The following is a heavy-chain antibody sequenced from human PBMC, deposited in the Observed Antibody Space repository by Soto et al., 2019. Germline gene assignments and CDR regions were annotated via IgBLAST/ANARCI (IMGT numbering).Heavy chain of an antibody. CDR3: ARLRPHYDILTQPDLSSGFDP. Sequence: ASVKVSCKASGYTFTGYGISWVRQAPGQGLEWMGWISAYNGNTNYAQKLQGRVTMTTDTSTSTAYMELRSLRSDDTAVYYCARLRPHYDILTQPDLSSGFDPWGQGTLVTVSS. D-gene: IGHD3-9*01. V-gene: IGHV1-18*01. CDR1: GYTFTGYG. CDR2: ISAYNGNT. J-gene: IGHJ5*02.